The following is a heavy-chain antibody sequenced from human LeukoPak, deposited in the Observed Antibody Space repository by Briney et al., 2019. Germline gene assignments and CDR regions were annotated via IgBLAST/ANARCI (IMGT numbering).Heavy chain of an antibody. CDR3: ARDDIGVAGSYFDY. CDR2: INPRGTST. J-gene: IGHJ4*02. D-gene: IGHD6-19*01. CDR1: GYSFTSHY. V-gene: IGHV1-46*01. Sequence: GASVKVSCKASGYSFTSHYMHWVRQAPGQGLEWMGLINPRGTSTIYAEKLQGRVTMTRDMSTTTVFMELSSLISEDTAVYYCARDDIGVAGSYFDYWGQGTLVTVSS.